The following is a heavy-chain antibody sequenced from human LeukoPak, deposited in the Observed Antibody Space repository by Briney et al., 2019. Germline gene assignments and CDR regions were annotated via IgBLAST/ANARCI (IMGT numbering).Heavy chain of an antibody. Sequence: ASVKVSCKASGYTFTNYYMHWVRQAPGQGLEWMGWINPNSDGTNYAQKFQGRVTMTRDTSISTAYMDLRSLKSDDTAVYYCAVHDFYSGGYHFDYWGQGTLVTVSS. CDR3: AVHDFYSGGYHFDY. V-gene: IGHV1-2*02. D-gene: IGHD3-3*01. J-gene: IGHJ4*02. CDR1: GYTFTNYY. CDR2: INPNSDGT.